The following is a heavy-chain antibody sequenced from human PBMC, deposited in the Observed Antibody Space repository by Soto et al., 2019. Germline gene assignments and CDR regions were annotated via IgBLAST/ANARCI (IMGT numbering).Heavy chain of an antibody. Sequence: QVQLVQSGAEVKKPGSSVKVSCKASGGTFSSYAINWVRQAPGQGLEWMGGVFPIFGTANYAQKFQGRVTITADKSTNTAYMELSSQRSEDTAVYYCARDPTRGAAAGPYYYYYGMDVWGQGTTVTVSS. J-gene: IGHJ6*02. V-gene: IGHV1-69*06. CDR3: ARDPTRGAAAGPYYYYYGMDV. CDR2: VFPIFGTA. D-gene: IGHD6-13*01. CDR1: GGTFSSYA.